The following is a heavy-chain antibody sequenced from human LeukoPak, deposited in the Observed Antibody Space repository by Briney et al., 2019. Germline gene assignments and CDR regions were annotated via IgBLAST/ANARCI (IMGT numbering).Heavy chain of an antibody. D-gene: IGHD5-12*01. CDR3: ARGPSGYHNT. J-gene: IGHJ4*02. Sequence: GGSLRLSCAASGFTFSSYSMNWVRQAPGKGLEWVSSISSSNSYIYYADSVKGGFTISRDNSKNTLYLQMNSLRAEDTAVYYCARGPSGYHNTGGQGTLVTVSS. V-gene: IGHV3-21*01. CDR2: ISSSNSYI. CDR1: GFTFSSYS.